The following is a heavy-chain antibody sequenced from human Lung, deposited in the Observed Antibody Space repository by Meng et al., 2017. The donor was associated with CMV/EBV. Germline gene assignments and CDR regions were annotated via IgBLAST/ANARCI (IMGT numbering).Heavy chain of an antibody. CDR1: GVSISSSNYY. J-gene: IGHJ3*02. D-gene: IGHD2-2*01. Sequence: SETLSLXCTVSGVSISSSNYYWGWIRQPPGKGLEWIGRMLSTGSTYYNPSLKSRVTISLDTSKNQFSLKLSSVTAADTAVYFCARDHKFRVGIVVVPAFDIWGQGXMVTVSS. CDR3: ARDHKFRVGIVVVPAFDI. CDR2: MLSTGST. V-gene: IGHV4-39*07.